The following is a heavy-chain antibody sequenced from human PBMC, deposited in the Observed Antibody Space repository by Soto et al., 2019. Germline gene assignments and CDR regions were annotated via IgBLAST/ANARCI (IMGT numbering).Heavy chain of an antibody. CDR2: IYTSGST. V-gene: IGHV4-4*07. D-gene: IGHD3-3*01. CDR3: ARVYGDSIFGVVPPHYYYGMDV. CDR1: GGSISGYY. Sequence: SEPLSLTCTVSGGSISGYYWSWIRLPAGKGLEWIGRIYTSGSTNYNPSLQSRVTMSLDTSKNQFSLKLSSVTAADTAVYYCARVYGDSIFGVVPPHYYYGMDVGGQGTTVTV. J-gene: IGHJ6*02.